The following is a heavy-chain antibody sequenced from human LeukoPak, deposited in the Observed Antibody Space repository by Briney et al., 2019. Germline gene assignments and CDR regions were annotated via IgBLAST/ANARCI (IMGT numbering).Heavy chain of an antibody. D-gene: IGHD5-12*01. V-gene: IGHV3-23*01. Sequence: GGSLRLSCAASGFTFSSYAMSWVRQAPGKGLEWVSAISGTGGSTYYADSVKGRFTISRDNSKNTLYLQMNSLSAEDTAVYYCAKDLESGYDWVSYYFDYWGQGTLVTVSS. CDR2: ISGTGGST. CDR1: GFTFSSYA. CDR3: AKDLESGYDWVSYYFDY. J-gene: IGHJ4*02.